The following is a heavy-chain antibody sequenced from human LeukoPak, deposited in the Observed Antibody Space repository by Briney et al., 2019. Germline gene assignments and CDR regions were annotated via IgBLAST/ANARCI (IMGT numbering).Heavy chain of an antibody. CDR3: AGGMVRDIAFDP. CDR2: INPNSGGT. J-gene: IGHJ5*02. CDR1: GYTFTGYY. D-gene: IGHD3-10*01. Sequence: ASVKVSCKASGYTFTGYYMHWVRQAPGQGLEWMGWINPNSGGTNYAQKFQGRVAMTRDTSISTAYMELGRLRSDDTAVYYCAGGMVRDIAFDPWGQGTLVTVSS. V-gene: IGHV1-2*02.